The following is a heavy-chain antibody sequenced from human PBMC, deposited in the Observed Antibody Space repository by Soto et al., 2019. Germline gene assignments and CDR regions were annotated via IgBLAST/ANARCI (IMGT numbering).Heavy chain of an antibody. D-gene: IGHD6-19*01. CDR3: ARDHRADVAAPYYYYGMDV. J-gene: IGHJ6*02. CDR1: GFTFSSYG. CDR2: IWYDGSNK. V-gene: IGHV3-33*01. Sequence: QVQLVESGGGVVQPGRSLRLSCAASGFTFSSYGMHWVRQAPGKGLEWVAVIWYDGSNKYYADSVKGRFTISRDNSKNTLYLQMNSLKAEDTAVYYSARDHRADVAAPYYYYGMDVWGQGTTATVSS.